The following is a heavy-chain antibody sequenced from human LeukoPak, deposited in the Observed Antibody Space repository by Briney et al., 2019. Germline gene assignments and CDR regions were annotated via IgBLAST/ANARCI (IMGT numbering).Heavy chain of an antibody. J-gene: IGHJ4*02. CDR2: INSGHSVR. Sequence: GGSLRLSCVVSGFSFSSYEMNWVRRAPGKGLEWVSYINSGHSVRYAGSVEGRFTISRDNAKNSLYLQMNSLRAEDTAVYYCARGFGGHWGQGTLVTVSS. CDR1: GFSFSSYE. V-gene: IGHV3-48*03. D-gene: IGHD3-3*01. CDR3: ARGFGGH.